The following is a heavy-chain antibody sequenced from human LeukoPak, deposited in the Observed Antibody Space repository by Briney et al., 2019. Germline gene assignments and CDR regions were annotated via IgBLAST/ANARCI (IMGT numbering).Heavy chain of an antibody. V-gene: IGHV1-69*13. CDR1: GGTFSCYA. J-gene: IGHJ4*02. D-gene: IGHD2-2*01. CDR2: IIPIFGTA. Sequence: SVKVSCKASGGTFSCYAISWVRQAPGQGLEWMGGIIPIFGTANYAQKFQGRVTITADESTSTAYMELSSLRSEDTAVYYCARALGYCSSTSCYLPHWGQGTLVTVSP. CDR3: ARALGYCSSTSCYLPH.